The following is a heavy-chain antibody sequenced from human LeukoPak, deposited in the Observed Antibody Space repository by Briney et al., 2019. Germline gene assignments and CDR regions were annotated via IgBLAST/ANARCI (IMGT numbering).Heavy chain of an antibody. J-gene: IGHJ5*02. D-gene: IGHD6-13*01. CDR2: ISAYNGNT. CDR1: GYTFTSYG. V-gene: IGHV1-18*01. Sequence: ASVKVPCKASGYTFTSYGISWVRQAPGQGLEWMGWISAYNGNTNYAQKLQGRVTMTTDTSTSTAYMELRSLRSDDTAVYYCARDCAAAGTLCWFDPWGQGTLVTVSS. CDR3: ARDCAAAGTLCWFDP.